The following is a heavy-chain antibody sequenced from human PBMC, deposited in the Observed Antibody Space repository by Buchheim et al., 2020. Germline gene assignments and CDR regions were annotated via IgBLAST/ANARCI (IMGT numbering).Heavy chain of an antibody. CDR2: ITSGGLTT. Sequence: EAQLVESGGGLVQPGGSLRISCAASDFDFNSYDMNWVRQAPGKGLEGVAFITSGGLTTYYADALEGRFTNARDNAENSLLVQMNSLRAEDTGVYYCARDFSGWYYFDLWGQGT. D-gene: IGHD6-19*01. J-gene: IGHJ4*02. V-gene: IGHV3-48*03. CDR3: ARDFSGWYYFDL. CDR1: DFDFNSYD.